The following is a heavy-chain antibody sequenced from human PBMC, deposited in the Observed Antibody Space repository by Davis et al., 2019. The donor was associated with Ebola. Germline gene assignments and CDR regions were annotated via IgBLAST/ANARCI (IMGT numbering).Heavy chain of an antibody. J-gene: IGHJ5*02. CDR1: GYTFTGYY. CDR2: INPNSGGT. CDR3: ARGNHYDYSGYYAWFDP. D-gene: IGHD3-22*01. V-gene: IGHV1-2*06. Sequence: AASVKVSCKASGYTFTGYYMHWVRQAPGQGLEWMGRINPNSGGTNYAQKFQGRVTMTRDTSISKAYMELSRLRSDDSAVYYCARGNHYDYSGYYAWFDPWGQGTLVTVSS.